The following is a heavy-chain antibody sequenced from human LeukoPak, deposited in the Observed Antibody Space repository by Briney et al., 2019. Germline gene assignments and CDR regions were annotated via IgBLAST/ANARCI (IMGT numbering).Heavy chain of an antibody. CDR1: GGSISSYY. D-gene: IGHD4-23*01. CDR2: IYSSGST. J-gene: IGHJ3*02. Sequence: PSETLSLTCTVSGGSISSYYWSWIRQPPGKGLEWIGYIYSSGSTYFNPSLTSRVTISVDTSKNQFSLNLTSVTAADTAVYYCARADYGGNSAAFNIWGQGTMVTVSS. CDR3: ARADYGGNSAAFNI. V-gene: IGHV4-59*01.